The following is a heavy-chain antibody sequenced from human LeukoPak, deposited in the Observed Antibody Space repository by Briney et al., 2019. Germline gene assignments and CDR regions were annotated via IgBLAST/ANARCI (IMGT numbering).Heavy chain of an antibody. CDR2: ISSRGSTI. V-gene: IGHV3-11*01. Sequence: PGGSLRLSCAASGFTFSDYYMSWIRQAPGKGLEWVSYISSRGSTIYYADSVKGRFTISRDNAKNSLYLQMNNLRAEDTAVYYCARDLLWFGERDYWGQGALVTVSS. CDR1: GFTFSDYY. D-gene: IGHD3-10*01. CDR3: ARDLLWFGERDY. J-gene: IGHJ4*02.